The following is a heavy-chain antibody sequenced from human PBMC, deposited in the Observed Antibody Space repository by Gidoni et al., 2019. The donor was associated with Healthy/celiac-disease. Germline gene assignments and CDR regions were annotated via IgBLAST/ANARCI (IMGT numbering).Heavy chain of an antibody. V-gene: IGHV3-30*18. CDR3: AKGPSGFDY. CDR2: ISYDGSNK. Sequence: QVQLVESGGGVVQPGRSLRLSCAASGFTFSSYGMHWVRQAPGKGLEWVAVISYDGSNKYYADSVKGRFTISRDNSKNTLYLKMNSLRAEDTAVYYCAKGPSGFDYWGQGTLVTVSS. J-gene: IGHJ4*02. CDR1: GFTFSSYG. D-gene: IGHD6-6*01.